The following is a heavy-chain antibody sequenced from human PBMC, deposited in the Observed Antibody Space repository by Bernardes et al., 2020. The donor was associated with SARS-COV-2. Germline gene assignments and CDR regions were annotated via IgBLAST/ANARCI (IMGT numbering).Heavy chain of an antibody. CDR3: AREANFDWSYGMDV. J-gene: IGHJ6*02. D-gene: IGHD3-9*01. CDR1: GYTFTGYY. CDR2: INPNSGGT. Sequence: ASVKVSCKASGYTFTGYYMHWVRQAPGQGLEWMGWINPNSGGTNYAQKFQGWVTMTRDTSISTAYMELSRLRSDDTAVYYCAREANFDWSYGMDVWGQGTTVTVSS. V-gene: IGHV1-2*04.